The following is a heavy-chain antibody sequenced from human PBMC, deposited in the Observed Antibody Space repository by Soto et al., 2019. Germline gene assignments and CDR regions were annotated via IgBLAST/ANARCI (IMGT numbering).Heavy chain of an antibody. J-gene: IGHJ5*02. CDR3: ARVVTVTTWFDP. V-gene: IGHV1-69*06. D-gene: IGHD4-4*01. Sequence: QVQLVQSGAEVKKPGSSVKVSCNASGGTFSSYAISWVRQAPGQGLEWMGGSIPIFGPANYAQKFQGRGTITEDKSTSTAYMEMSSLRSEDTAVDYCARVVTVTTWFDPWGQGTLGTVSS. CDR1: GGTFSSYA. CDR2: SIPIFGPA.